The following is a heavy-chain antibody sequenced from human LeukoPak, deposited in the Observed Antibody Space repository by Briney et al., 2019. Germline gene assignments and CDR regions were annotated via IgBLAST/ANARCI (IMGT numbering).Heavy chain of an antibody. D-gene: IGHD2-2*01. V-gene: IGHV1-69*04. CDR3: ARDYAGYFYYYMDV. CDR2: ITPILGIT. Sequence: ASVKVSCKASGGTFNTYTISWVRQAPGQGLEWMGRITPILGITNYAQNFQGRVTLTADKSTSTVYMELSSLRSGDTAVYYCARDYAGYFYYYMDVWGKGTTVTVSS. J-gene: IGHJ6*03. CDR1: GGTFNTYT.